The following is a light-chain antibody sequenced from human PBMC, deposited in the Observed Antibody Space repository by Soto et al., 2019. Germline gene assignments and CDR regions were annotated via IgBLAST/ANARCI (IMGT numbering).Light chain of an antibody. J-gene: IGKJ4*01. V-gene: IGKV3-15*01. CDR3: QQYNNWPPLT. CDR2: GAS. CDR1: QSVSSN. Sequence: ETVMTQSPGTLSVSPGERATLSCRASQSVSSNLAWYQQKPGQAPRLLIYGASTRATCIPARFSGSGYGTVFTLINSSLQSEDVAVYYCQQYNNWPPLTFGGGTKVEI.